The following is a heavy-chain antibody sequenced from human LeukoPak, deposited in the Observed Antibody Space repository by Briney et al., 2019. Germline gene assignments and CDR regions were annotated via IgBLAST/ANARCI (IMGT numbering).Heavy chain of an antibody. V-gene: IGHV4-28*01. D-gene: IGHD1-14*01. CDR1: GYSISSSNW. J-gene: IGHJ4*02. Sequence: SETLSLTCAVSGYSISSSNWWGWIRQPPGKGLEWIGYIYYSGSTYYNPSLKSRVTISVDTSKNQFSLKLRSVTAADTAVYYCARRQGGRDFRYFDYWGQGTLVTVSS. CDR2: IYYSGST. CDR3: ARRQGGRDFRYFDY.